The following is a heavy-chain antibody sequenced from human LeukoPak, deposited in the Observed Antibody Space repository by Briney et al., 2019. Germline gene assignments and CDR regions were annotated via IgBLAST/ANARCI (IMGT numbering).Heavy chain of an antibody. V-gene: IGHV3-7*03. Sequence: HPGGSLRLSCTAAGFTFRKHWMSWVRQAIGKGLECVAKIKEDGSEKHYVDSVRGRFTISRDNARNSLYLQMNNLRAEDTALYYCARDLEGETPGHWYEAFDIWGQGTMVTVSS. D-gene: IGHD3-16*01. CDR3: ARDLEGETPGHWYEAFDI. J-gene: IGHJ3*02. CDR2: IKEDGSEK. CDR1: GFTFRKHW.